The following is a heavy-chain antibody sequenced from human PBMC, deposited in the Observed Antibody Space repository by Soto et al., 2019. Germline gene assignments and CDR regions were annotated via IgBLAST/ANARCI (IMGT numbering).Heavy chain of an antibody. Sequence: EVQLVESGGRLVKPGGSLRLSCAASGFTFSSYSMNWVRQAPGKGLEWVSSISSSSSYIYYADSVKGRFTISRDNAKNSLYLQMNSLRAEDTAVYYCARDQPGYSYGYGLGYWGQGTLVTVSS. CDR2: ISSSSSYI. J-gene: IGHJ4*02. CDR3: ARDQPGYSYGYGLGY. D-gene: IGHD5-18*01. CDR1: GFTFSSYS. V-gene: IGHV3-21*01.